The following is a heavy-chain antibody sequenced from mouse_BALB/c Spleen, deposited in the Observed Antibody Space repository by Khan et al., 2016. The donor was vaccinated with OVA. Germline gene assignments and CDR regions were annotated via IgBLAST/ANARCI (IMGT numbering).Heavy chain of an antibody. CDR1: GYSFTNYI. CDR3: ARDDGRSFWFAY. D-gene: IGHD1-1*01. J-gene: IGHJ3*01. CDR2: INPHNDGA. Sequence: EVQLQESGPELVKPGASVKMSCKASGYSFTNYIIHWVKQEPGQGLEWIGYINPHNDGAKYNDKFKGKATLTSEKSSSTAYMELSGLTSEDSAVYYCARDDGRSFWFAYWGQGTLVTVSA. V-gene: IGHV1S136*01.